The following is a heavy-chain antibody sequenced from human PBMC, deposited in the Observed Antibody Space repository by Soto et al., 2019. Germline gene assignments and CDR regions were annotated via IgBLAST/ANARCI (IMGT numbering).Heavy chain of an antibody. D-gene: IGHD6-13*01. CDR3: ARDRIEAAGTGTRYYYGMDV. CDR2: IWYDGSNK. V-gene: IGHV3-33*01. CDR1: GFTFSSYG. J-gene: IGHJ6*02. Sequence: GGSLRLSCAASGFTFSSYGMHWVRQAPGKGLEWVAVIWYDGSNKYYADSVKGRFTISRDNSKNTLYLQMNSLRAEDTAVYYCARDRIEAAGTGTRYYYGMDVWGQGTTVTVSS.